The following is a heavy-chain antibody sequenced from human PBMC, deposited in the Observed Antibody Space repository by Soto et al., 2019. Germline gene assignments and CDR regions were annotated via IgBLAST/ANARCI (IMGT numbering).Heavy chain of an antibody. V-gene: IGHV3-23*01. Sequence: EVQLLESGGGLVQPGGSLRLSCAASGFTFSSYAMKWVRQAPGKGLEWVSLIGESGPPTYYAESVKGRFTISRDNSGNTLFLEMYSLRAEDTSVYYCARYIPGVRYYGMDVWRQGTTVTVSS. CDR1: GFTFSSYA. CDR3: ARYIPGVRYYGMDV. CDR2: IGESGPPT. J-gene: IGHJ6*02. D-gene: IGHD2-2*01.